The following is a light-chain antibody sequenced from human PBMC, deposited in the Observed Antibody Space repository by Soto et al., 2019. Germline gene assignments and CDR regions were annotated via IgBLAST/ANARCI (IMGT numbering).Light chain of an antibody. V-gene: IGKV1-33*01. CDR1: QAITNY. CDR2: DAT. CDR3: QQYENLPLS. Sequence: DIQMTQSPSSLSASVGDRVTITCQASQAITNYLNWYQQKPGKAPKILIFDATNLETGVPSRFSGSGFGTDFNLTIRGLQPEDIARYYCQQYENLPLSFGGGTMVEIK. J-gene: IGKJ4*01.